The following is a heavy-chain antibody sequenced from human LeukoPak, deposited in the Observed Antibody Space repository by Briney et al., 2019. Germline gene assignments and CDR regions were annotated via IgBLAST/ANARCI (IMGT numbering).Heavy chain of an antibody. V-gene: IGHV4-34*01. J-gene: IGHJ4*02. CDR3: ARVQQLSLPDY. CDR1: GGSFSGYY. Sequence: SETLSLTCAVYGGSFSGYYWSWIRQPPGKGLEWIGEINHSGSTNYNPSLKSRVTISVDTSKNQFSLKLSSVTAADTAVYYCARVQQLSLPDYWGQGTLVTVSS. D-gene: IGHD6-13*01. CDR2: INHSGST.